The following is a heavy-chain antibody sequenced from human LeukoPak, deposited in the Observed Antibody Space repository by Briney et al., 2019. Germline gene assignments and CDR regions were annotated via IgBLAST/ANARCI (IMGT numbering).Heavy chain of an antibody. D-gene: IGHD5-18*01. CDR2: ISYDGSNK. CDR3: ARSREYSYGPGVFDY. J-gene: IGHJ4*02. Sequence: GRSLRLSCAASGFTFSSYAMHWVRQAPGKGLEWVAVISYDGSNKYYADSVKGRFTISRDNSKNTLYLQMNSLRAEDTAVYYCARSREYSYGPGVFDYWGQGTLVTVSS. CDR1: GFTFSSYA. V-gene: IGHV3-30-3*01.